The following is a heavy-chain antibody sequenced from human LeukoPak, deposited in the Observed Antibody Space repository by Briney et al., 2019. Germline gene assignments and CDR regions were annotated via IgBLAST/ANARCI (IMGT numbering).Heavy chain of an antibody. CDR1: GYSFTSYW. Sequence: GESLKISCKGSGYSFTSYWIGWVRQMPGKGLEWMGIIYPGDSDTRYSPSFQGQVTISADKSISTAYLQWSSLKASDTAMYYCARLGGGDSSTPSPDAFDIWGQGTMVTVSS. D-gene: IGHD6-13*01. J-gene: IGHJ3*02. CDR3: ARLGGGDSSTPSPDAFDI. CDR2: IYPGDSDT. V-gene: IGHV5-51*01.